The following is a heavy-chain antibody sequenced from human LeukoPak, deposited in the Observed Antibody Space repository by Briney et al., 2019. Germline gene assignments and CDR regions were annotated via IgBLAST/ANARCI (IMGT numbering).Heavy chain of an antibody. D-gene: IGHD5-18*01. CDR3: ARVDTAMADSSYYYYYYMDV. Sequence: GGSLRLSCAASGFTVSSNYMSWVRQAPGKGLEWVSVIYSGGSTYYADSVKGRFTISRVNSKNTLYLQMNSMRAEDTAVYYCARVDTAMADSSYYYYYYMDVWGKGTTVTVSS. CDR1: GFTVSSNY. J-gene: IGHJ6*03. V-gene: IGHV3-53*01. CDR2: IYSGGST.